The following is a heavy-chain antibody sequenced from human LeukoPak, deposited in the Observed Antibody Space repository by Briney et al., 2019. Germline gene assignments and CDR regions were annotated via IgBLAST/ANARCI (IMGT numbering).Heavy chain of an antibody. D-gene: IGHD4-4*01. V-gene: IGHV3-74*01. Sequence: PGGSLRLSCAASGSGYWMHWVRQAPGKGLVWVSRIKSDGTITSYADSVKGRFTISRDNTKNTVYLQMNSLRAEDTAVYYCVRDWSYSFDFWGQGTLVTVSS. J-gene: IGHJ4*02. CDR2: IKSDGTIT. CDR3: VRDWSYSFDF. CDR1: GSGYW.